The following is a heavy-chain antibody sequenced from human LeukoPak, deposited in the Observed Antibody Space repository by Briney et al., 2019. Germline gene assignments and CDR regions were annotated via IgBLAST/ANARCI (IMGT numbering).Heavy chain of an antibody. D-gene: IGHD3-3*01. Sequence: PGRSLRLSCAASGFTFSSYAMHWVRQAPGKGXEWVAVISYDGSNKYYADSVKGRFTISRDNSKNTLYLQMNSLRAEDTAVYYCARARYEGYDFWSGPDYWGQGTLVTVSS. CDR1: GFTFSSYA. CDR3: ARARYEGYDFWSGPDY. J-gene: IGHJ4*02. CDR2: ISYDGSNK. V-gene: IGHV3-30-3*01.